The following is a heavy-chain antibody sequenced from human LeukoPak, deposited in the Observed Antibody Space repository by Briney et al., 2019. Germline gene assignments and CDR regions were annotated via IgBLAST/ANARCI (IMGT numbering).Heavy chain of an antibody. CDR2: MRYDGSNK. CDR3: AKDPGREWELLFDY. Sequence: GGSRRLSCAASGFTFSSYGMHWVRQAPGKGLECVAFMRYDGSNKYYADSVKGRFTISRDNSKNTLYLQMNSLRAEDTAVYYCAKDPGREWELLFDYWGQGTLVTASS. J-gene: IGHJ4*02. CDR1: GFTFSSYG. V-gene: IGHV3-30*02. D-gene: IGHD1-26*01.